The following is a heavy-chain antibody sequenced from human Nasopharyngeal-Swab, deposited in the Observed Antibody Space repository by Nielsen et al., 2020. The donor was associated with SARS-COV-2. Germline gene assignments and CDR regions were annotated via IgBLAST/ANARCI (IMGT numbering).Heavy chain of an antibody. V-gene: IGHV1-3*01. CDR3: ARQGDCSSTSCTYYYYYYMDV. D-gene: IGHD2-2*01. CDR1: GYTFTGYA. CDR2: INAGNGNT. J-gene: IGHJ6*03. Sequence: ASVKVSCKASGYTFTGYAMHWVRQAPGQRLEWMGWINAGNGNTKYSQKFQGRVTITRDTSASTAYMELSSLRSEDTAVYYCARQGDCSSTSCTYYYYYYMDVWGKGTTVTVSS.